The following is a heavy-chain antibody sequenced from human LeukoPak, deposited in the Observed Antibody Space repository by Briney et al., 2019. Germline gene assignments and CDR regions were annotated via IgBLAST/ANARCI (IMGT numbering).Heavy chain of an antibody. CDR1: GFTFSSYA. CDR2: ISGSGGST. Sequence: PGGSLRLSCAASGFTFSSYAMSWVRQAPGKGLEWVSAISGSGGSTYYADSVKGRFTISRDNSKNTLYLQMNSLRAEDTAVYYCAKQKRNYHDSSDDRGAFDIWGQGTMVTVSS. CDR3: AKQKRNYHDSSDDRGAFDI. D-gene: IGHD3-22*01. J-gene: IGHJ3*02. V-gene: IGHV3-23*01.